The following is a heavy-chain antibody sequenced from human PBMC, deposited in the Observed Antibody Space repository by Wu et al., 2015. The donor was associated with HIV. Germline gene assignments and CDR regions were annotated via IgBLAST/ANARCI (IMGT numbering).Heavy chain of an antibody. CDR2: IIPALDER. V-gene: IGHV1-69*12. D-gene: IGHD2-15*01. CDR1: GGTFS. J-gene: IGHJ4*02. Sequence: QVQVVQSGAEVKKPGSSVRVSCKASGGTFSWVRQAPGQGLEWMGVIIPALDERSYAQKFQGRVSISADVKTSTAHMELSNLKSEDTAVYFCTRSTFAGGSDTWYSFDKWGQGTLVSVSS. CDR3: TRSTFAGGSDTWYSFDK.